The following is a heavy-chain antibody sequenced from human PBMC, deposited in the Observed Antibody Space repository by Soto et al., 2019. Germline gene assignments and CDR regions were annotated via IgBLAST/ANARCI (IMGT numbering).Heavy chain of an antibody. CDR1: RFIFSNYW. Sequence: EVQLVESGGGLVQPGGSLRLSCEASRFIFSNYWMHWVRHAPGKGLVWVSRINGAGSSTGYADSVKGRFTIRRDNAKNTLYLQLNRLTVEDTGVYFCASALRRTGYYYAMDVWGRGTTVTVSS. V-gene: IGHV3-74*01. CDR3: ASALRRTGYYYAMDV. D-gene: IGHD3-9*01. CDR2: INGAGSST. J-gene: IGHJ6*02.